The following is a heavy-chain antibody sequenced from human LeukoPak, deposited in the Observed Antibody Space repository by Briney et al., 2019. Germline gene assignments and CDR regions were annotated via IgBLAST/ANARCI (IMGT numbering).Heavy chain of an antibody. V-gene: IGHV3-21*01. Sequence: GGSLRLSCAASGFTFSSYSMNWVRQAPGKGLEWVSSISSSSSYIYYADSVKGRFTISRDNAKNSLYLQMNSLRAEDTAVYYCARDSSGRDGYNYDFDYWGQGTLVTVSS. D-gene: IGHD5-24*01. CDR3: ARDSSGRDGYNYDFDY. CDR2: ISSSSSYI. CDR1: GFTFSSYS. J-gene: IGHJ4*02.